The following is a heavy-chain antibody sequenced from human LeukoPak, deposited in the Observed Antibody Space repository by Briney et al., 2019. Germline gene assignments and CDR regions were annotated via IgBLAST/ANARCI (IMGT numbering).Heavy chain of an antibody. Sequence: SETLSLTCTVSGGSISSYYWSWIRHPPGKGLEWIGYIYYSGSTNYNPSLKSRVTISVDTSKNQFSLKLSSVTAADTAVYYCARNYDFWSGYWRGDYYGMDVWGQGTTVTVSS. CDR2: IYYSGST. CDR3: ARNYDFWSGYWRGDYYGMDV. J-gene: IGHJ6*02. CDR1: GGSISSYY. V-gene: IGHV4-59*01. D-gene: IGHD3-3*01.